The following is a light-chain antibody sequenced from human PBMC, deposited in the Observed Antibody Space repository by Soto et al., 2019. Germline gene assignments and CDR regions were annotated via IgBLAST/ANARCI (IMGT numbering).Light chain of an antibody. CDR1: RALSSY. V-gene: IGKV3-11*01. Sequence: ESVLTQSPSTLSLSPGERATLSCRASRALSSYLAWYQQKPGQSPRLLIYETSKRATGIPARFSGSGSGTDFTLTINSLEPEDFAVYYCQQRSSWPLFGQGTRLEIK. CDR2: ETS. CDR3: QQRSSWPL. J-gene: IGKJ5*01.